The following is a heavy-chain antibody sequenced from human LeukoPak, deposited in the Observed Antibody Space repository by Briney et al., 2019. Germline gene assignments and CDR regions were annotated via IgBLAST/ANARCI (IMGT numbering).Heavy chain of an antibody. Sequence: ASVKVSCKASGYIFIDYEINWVRQAPGQGLEWMGWMNPKSGGTGYEQKFQGRVTITRDSSISTVYMELSSLGSEDTALYYCARGRYMDVWGKGTMVTVSS. J-gene: IGHJ6*03. CDR1: GYIFIDYE. V-gene: IGHV1-8*02. CDR3: ARGRYMDV. CDR2: MNPKSGGT.